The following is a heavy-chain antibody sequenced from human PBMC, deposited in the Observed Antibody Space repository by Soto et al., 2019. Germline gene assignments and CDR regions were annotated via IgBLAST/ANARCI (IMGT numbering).Heavy chain of an antibody. CDR1: GGSISSYY. V-gene: IGHV4-59*08. J-gene: IGHJ4*02. CDR2: IYYSGST. Sequence: SETLSLTCTVSGGSISSYYWSWIRQPPGKGLEWIGYIYYSGSTNYNPSLKSRVTISVDTSKNQFSLKLSSVTAADTAVYYCARLKTAPYSYFDYWGQGTLVTVSS. CDR3: ARLKTAPYSYFDY. D-gene: IGHD1-26*01.